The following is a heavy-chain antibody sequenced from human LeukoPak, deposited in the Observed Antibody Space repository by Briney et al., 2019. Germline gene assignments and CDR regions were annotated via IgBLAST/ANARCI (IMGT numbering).Heavy chain of an antibody. J-gene: IGHJ4*02. CDR3: ASGIAAAASDY. CDR2: ASTTGST. CDR1: GGSISNYY. V-gene: IGHV4-4*07. Sequence: PSETLSLTCTVSGGSISNYYWSWIRQPAGKGLEWIGRASTTGSTNYNPSLKSRVTMSLDTSKNQFSLKLTSVTAADTAIYYCASGIAAAASDYWGQGILVTVSS. D-gene: IGHD6-25*01.